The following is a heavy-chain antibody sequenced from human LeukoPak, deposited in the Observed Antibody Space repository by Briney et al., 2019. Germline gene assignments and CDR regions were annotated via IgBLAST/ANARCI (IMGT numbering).Heavy chain of an antibody. CDR2: ISTSGSSI. J-gene: IGHJ4*02. CDR3: ARSGDYGESFDS. D-gene: IGHD4-17*01. CDR1: GFTFSDYY. Sequence: GGSLRLSCAASGFTFSDYYMNWIRQAPGKGLEWVSYISTSGSSIYYADSVKGRFTISRDNAKSSLYLQVNSLRAEDTALYYCARSGDYGESFDSWGQGTLVTVSS. V-gene: IGHV3-11*01.